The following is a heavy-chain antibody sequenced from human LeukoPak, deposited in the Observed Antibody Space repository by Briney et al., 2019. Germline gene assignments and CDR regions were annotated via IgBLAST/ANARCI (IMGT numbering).Heavy chain of an antibody. J-gene: IGHJ4*02. CDR3: AREGWSGLQFDY. CDR2: ISSSSSYI. Sequence: GGSLRLSCAASGFTFSSYSMNWVRQAPGKGLEWVSSISSSSSYIYYADSVKGRFTISRDNAKNSLYLQMNSLRAEDTAVYYCAREGWSGLQFDYWGQGTLVTVSS. D-gene: IGHD3-10*02. CDR1: GFTFSSYS. V-gene: IGHV3-21*01.